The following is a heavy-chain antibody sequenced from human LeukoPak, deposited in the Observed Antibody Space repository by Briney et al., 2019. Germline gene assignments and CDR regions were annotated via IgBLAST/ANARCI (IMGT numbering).Heavy chain of an antibody. Sequence: GGSLRLSCAASGFTFSGYTMTWVRQAPGKGLEWVSSISSTGTYIYYAASQKGRFTISRDNAKNSLFLQMDSLRAEDTAVYYCARSLGRYCSGGPCFYFDYWGQGTLVTVSS. V-gene: IGHV3-21*01. CDR1: GFTFSGYT. CDR2: ISSTGTYI. J-gene: IGHJ4*02. CDR3: ARSLGRYCSGGPCFYFDY. D-gene: IGHD2-15*01.